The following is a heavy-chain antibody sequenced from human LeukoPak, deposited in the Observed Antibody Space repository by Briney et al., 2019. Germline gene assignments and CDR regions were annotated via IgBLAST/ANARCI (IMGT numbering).Heavy chain of an antibody. CDR2: VSGSGDTT. CDR1: GFPFSSYA. CDR3: AKSDYYDESGHPSSFEY. Sequence: GGSLRLSCAASGFPFSSYAMSWVRQPPGKGLEWVSGVSGSGDTTYYADSVKGRYTISRDNSKNTLYLQMDSLRAEDAAIYYCAKSDYYDESGHPSSFEYWGQGTLVTVSS. V-gene: IGHV3-23*01. D-gene: IGHD3-16*01. J-gene: IGHJ4*02.